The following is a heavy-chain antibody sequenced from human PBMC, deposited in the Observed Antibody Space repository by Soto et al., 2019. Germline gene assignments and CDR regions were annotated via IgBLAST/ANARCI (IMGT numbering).Heavy chain of an antibody. CDR2: FDPEDGET. Sequence: QVQLVQSGAEVKKPGASVKVSCKVSGYTLTELSMHWVRQAPGKGLEWMGGFDPEDGETIYAQKFPGRVTMTEDTPTATADMGLGSLRSEDTAVYYCATANLLRFLEWLPRSLGGMDVWGQGTTVTVSS. CDR3: ATANLLRFLEWLPRSLGGMDV. V-gene: IGHV1-24*01. J-gene: IGHJ6*02. CDR1: GYTLTELS. D-gene: IGHD3-3*01.